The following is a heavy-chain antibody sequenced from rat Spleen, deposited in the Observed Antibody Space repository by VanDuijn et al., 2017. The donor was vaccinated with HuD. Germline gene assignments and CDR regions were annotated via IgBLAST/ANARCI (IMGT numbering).Heavy chain of an antibody. Sequence: QAQLKESGPGLVQPSQTLSLTCTVSGFSLTDYSIHWVRQPPGKGLEWMGRMRYDGDTYYNSAIKSRLSISRDTSKSQVFLKMNSLQTEDTAMYFCARIQLGRFDYWGQGVMVTVSS. D-gene: IGHD5-1*01. J-gene: IGHJ2*01. CDR3: ARIQLGRFDY. CDR2: MRYDGDT. CDR1: GFSLTDYS. V-gene: IGHV2S30*01.